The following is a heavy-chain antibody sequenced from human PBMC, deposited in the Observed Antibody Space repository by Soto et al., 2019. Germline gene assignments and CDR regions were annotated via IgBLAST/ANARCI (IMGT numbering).Heavy chain of an antibody. J-gene: IGHJ4*02. D-gene: IGHD3-16*01. Sequence: QLQLQESGPGLVKPSETLSLTCFVSGGSISSNNYYWGWIRQPPGKGLEWIGSMSYSRSTYYNPSLKSRVTISVDTSKNQFSLKLTSVTAADTAVYNCASHLRPTNGGGGYFDYWGQGPLVTVSS. CDR1: GGSISSNNYY. CDR2: MSYSRST. V-gene: IGHV4-39*01. CDR3: ASHLRPTNGGGGYFDY.